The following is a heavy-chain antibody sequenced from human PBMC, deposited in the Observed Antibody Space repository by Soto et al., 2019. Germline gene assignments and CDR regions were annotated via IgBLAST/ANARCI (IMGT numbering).Heavy chain of an antibody. D-gene: IGHD4-17*01. CDR1: GGSISSSSYY. J-gene: IGHJ4*02. Sequence: QLQLQESGPGLVKPSETLSLTCTVSGGSISSSSYYWGWIRQPPGKGLEWIGSIYYSGSTYYNPSLKSRVTISVDTSKNQFSLKLSSVTAADTAVYYCARHPATTVTTSPLVDYWGQGTLVTVSS. V-gene: IGHV4-39*01. CDR2: IYYSGST. CDR3: ARHPATTVTTSPLVDY.